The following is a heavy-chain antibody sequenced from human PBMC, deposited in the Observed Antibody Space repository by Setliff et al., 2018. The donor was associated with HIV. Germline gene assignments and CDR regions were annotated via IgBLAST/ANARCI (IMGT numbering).Heavy chain of an antibody. D-gene: IGHD3-3*01. CDR2: IWTSGST. Sequence: SETLSLTCSVSGGSISNFYWSWIRQPPGKGLEWIGRIWTSGSTNYNPSLKSRVTMSVDTSKNQFSLKLNSVTAADTAVYYCARGFLNWLGFEQEYYGMDVWGQGTTVTVSS. V-gene: IGHV4-4*07. CDR3: ARGFLNWLGFEQEYYGMDV. CDR1: GGSISNFY. J-gene: IGHJ6*02.